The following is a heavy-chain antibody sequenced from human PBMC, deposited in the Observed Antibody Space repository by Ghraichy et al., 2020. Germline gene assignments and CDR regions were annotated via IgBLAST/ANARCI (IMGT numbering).Heavy chain of an antibody. D-gene: IGHD3-10*01. V-gene: IGHV3-21*01. CDR1: GFNFSTYS. Sequence: GESLNISCVASGFNFSTYSMNWGRQAPGKGLEWVSAISSRSTYISYADQLKGRFTISRDNAKNSLFLQMNSLRAEDTAVYYCAREHFEAYGSGNIDDYYFGMDVWGPGTTVTVSS. J-gene: IGHJ6*02. CDR3: AREHFEAYGSGNIDDYYFGMDV. CDR2: ISSRSTYI.